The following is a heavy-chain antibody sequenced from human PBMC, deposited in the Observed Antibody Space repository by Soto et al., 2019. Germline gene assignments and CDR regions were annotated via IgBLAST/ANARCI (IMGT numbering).Heavy chain of an antibody. J-gene: IGHJ4*02. V-gene: IGHV3-23*01. D-gene: IGHD2-2*01. CDR2: ISGSGGST. CDR1: GFTFSSYA. CDR3: AKDVGYCSSTSCYAIDYFDY. Sequence: GVLRLSCAASGFTFSSYAMSWVRQAPGKGLEWVSAISGSGGSTYYADSVKGRFTISRDNSKNTLYLQMNSLRAEDTAVYYCAKDVGYCSSTSCYAIDYFDYWGQGT.